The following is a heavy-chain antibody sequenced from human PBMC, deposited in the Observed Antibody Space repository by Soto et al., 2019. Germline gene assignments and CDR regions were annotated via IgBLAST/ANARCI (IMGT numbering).Heavy chain of an antibody. CDR3: ARRGAAAWDY. J-gene: IGHJ4*02. CDR1: GFTFSDHY. D-gene: IGHD6-13*01. Sequence: GGSLRLSCAASGFTFSDHYMDWVRQAPGKGLEWVGRSRSKANSYSTAYAASVEGRFTISRDESRNSVYLQMNSLNTEDTAVYFCARRGAAAWDYWGQGTLVTVSS. V-gene: IGHV3-72*01. CDR2: SRSKANSYST.